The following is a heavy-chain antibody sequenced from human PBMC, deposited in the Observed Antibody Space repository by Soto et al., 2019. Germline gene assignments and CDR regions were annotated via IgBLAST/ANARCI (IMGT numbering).Heavy chain of an antibody. J-gene: IGHJ5*02. V-gene: IGHV3-74*01. CDR2: INMDGTKT. D-gene: IGHD3-22*01. CDR1: EFTFSKYW. CDR3: ARDYYYDSRSSSVNWFDP. Sequence: GGSLRLSCISSEFTFSKYWMHWVRQAPGKGLVWVSRINMDGTKTAYADSVKGRFTVSRDNANNTLYLQMNSLGVEDTAVYYCARDYYYDSRSSSVNWFDPWGQGTLVTVSS.